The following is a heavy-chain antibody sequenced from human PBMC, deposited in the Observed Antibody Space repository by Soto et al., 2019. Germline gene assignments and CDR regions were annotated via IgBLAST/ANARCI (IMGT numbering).Heavy chain of an antibody. V-gene: IGHV3-21*01. D-gene: IGHD3-22*01. J-gene: IGHJ3*01. CDR1: GFSFSGYN. CDR2: ISGSSSYI. CDR3: ARVVYYDNSAFGP. Sequence: PGGSLRLSCVASGFSFSGYNMNWVRQAPGKGLEWVSSISGSSSYIYYADSVKGRFTISRDNAKNSLYLQMNSLRAEDTAVYYCARVVYYDNSAFGPWGQGTMVTVSS.